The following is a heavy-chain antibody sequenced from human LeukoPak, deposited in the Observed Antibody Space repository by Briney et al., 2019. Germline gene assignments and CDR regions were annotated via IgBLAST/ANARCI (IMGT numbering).Heavy chain of an antibody. D-gene: IGHD2-21*01. V-gene: IGHV3-48*01. J-gene: IGHJ3*02. CDR1: GFTFSSYS. CDR2: ISSSSRTI. Sequence: GGSLRLSCAASGFTFSSYSMNWVRQAPGKGLEWVSYISSSSRTIYYADSVKGRFTISRDNAKNSLYLQMNSLRAEDTAVYYCARGSIVVVIVDAFDIWGQGTMVTVSS. CDR3: ARGSIVVVIVDAFDI.